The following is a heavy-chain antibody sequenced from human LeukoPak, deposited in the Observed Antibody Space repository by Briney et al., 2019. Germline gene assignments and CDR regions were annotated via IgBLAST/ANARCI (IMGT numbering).Heavy chain of an antibody. CDR1: GFSFSSYE. CDR3: ARDRAGTAMPMISYYYYYMDV. CDR2: ISSSGSTK. V-gene: IGHV3-48*03. Sequence: PGGSLRLSCAASGFSFSSYEMNWVRQAPGKGLEWVSYISSSGSTKYYADSVKGRFTISRDNARNSLYLQMNSLRAEDTAVYYCARDRAGTAMPMISYYYYYMDVWGKGTTVTVSS. J-gene: IGHJ6*03. D-gene: IGHD5-18*01.